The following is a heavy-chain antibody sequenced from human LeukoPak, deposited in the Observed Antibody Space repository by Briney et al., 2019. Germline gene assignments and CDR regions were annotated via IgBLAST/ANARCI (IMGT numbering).Heavy chain of an antibody. CDR3: ARFPGSAEYRHYYYMDV. J-gene: IGHJ6*03. Sequence: SETLSLTCTVSGGSISNYFWNWIRQPLGKGLESIGYIYYSGSSNYNPSLKSRVTISLDTSKNQFSLGLSSVTAADTAVYYCARFPGSAEYRHYYYMDVWGKGTTVTVSS. CDR2: IYYSGSS. CDR1: GGSISNYF. V-gene: IGHV4-59*01. D-gene: IGHD2-15*01.